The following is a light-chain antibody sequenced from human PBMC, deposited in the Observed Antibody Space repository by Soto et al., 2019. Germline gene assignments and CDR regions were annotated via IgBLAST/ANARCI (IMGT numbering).Light chain of an antibody. CDR2: GAS. Sequence: EIVLTQSPGTLSLSPGERATLSCRASQSVSSSFLAWYQQKTGQAPRLLIKGASSRAACIPDRFSGSGSGTDFTLTISRLEPEDFAVYYCQHYNSYSEAFGQGTKVELK. CDR3: QHYNSYSEA. V-gene: IGKV3-20*01. J-gene: IGKJ1*01. CDR1: QSVSSSF.